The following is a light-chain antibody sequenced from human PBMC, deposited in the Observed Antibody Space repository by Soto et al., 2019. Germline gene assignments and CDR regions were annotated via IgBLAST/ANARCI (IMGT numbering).Light chain of an antibody. CDR3: QQCSKWPMYT. CDR2: DAS. CDR1: QNVGTY. V-gene: IGKV3-11*01. Sequence: EIVLTQSPDTLSLSPGERATLSCRASQNVGTYLTWFQQKPGQAPRRLIYDASTRVSGVPARFSGSGSGTDFTLTISNLGPEDCAVYYCQQCSKWPMYTFGQGTKLEIK. J-gene: IGKJ2*01.